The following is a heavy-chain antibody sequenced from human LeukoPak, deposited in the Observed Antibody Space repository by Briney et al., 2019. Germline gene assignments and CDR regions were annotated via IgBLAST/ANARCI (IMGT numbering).Heavy chain of an antibody. CDR2: IIPIFGTA. D-gene: IGHD3/OR15-3a*01. CDR3: ARDDGTEMAAFDY. J-gene: IGHJ4*02. CDR1: GGTFSSYA. Sequence: ASVKVSCKASGGTFSSYAISWVRQAPGQGLEWMGGIIPIFGTANYTQKFQGRVTITADESTSTAYMELNSLRAEDTAVYYCARDDGTEMAAFDYWGQGTLVTVSS. V-gene: IGHV1-69*13.